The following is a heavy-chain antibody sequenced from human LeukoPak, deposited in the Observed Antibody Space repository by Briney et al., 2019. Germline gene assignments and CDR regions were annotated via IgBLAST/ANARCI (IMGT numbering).Heavy chain of an antibody. V-gene: IGHV3-15*01. CDR3: TTSGGGYGPYYFDY. J-gene: IGHJ4*02. CDR2: LKSKTDGGTT. CDR1: GFTFSNAW. Sequence: KPGGSLRLSCAASGFTFSNAWMSWVRQAPGKGLEWVGRLKSKTDGGTTDYAAPVKGRFTISRDDSKNTLYLQMNSLKTEDTAVYYCTTSGGGYGPYYFDYWGQGTLVTVSS. D-gene: IGHD5-12*01.